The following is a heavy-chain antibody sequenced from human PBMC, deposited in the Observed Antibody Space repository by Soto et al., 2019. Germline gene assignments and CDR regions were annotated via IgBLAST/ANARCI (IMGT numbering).Heavy chain of an antibody. CDR3: ARDTGYSDAFDI. D-gene: IGHD3-22*01. J-gene: IGHJ3*02. Sequence: PXGTLSLTCTVSGGSISSYYWSWIRQPAGKGLEWIGRIYTSGSTNYNPSLKSRVTMSVDTSKNQLSLKLSSVTAADTAVYYCARDTGYSDAFDIWGQGTMVTVSS. CDR2: IYTSGST. CDR1: GGSISSYY. V-gene: IGHV4-4*07.